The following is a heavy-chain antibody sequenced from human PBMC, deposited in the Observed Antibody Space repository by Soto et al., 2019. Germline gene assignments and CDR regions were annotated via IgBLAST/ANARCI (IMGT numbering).Heavy chain of an antibody. CDR3: ARQASQYYDSSGYYYIDWFDP. CDR2: IYWDDGK. CDR1: GFSLSTSGVG. J-gene: IGHJ5*02. V-gene: IGHV2-5*02. D-gene: IGHD3-22*01. Sequence: SGPTLVNPTQTLTLTCTFSGFSLSTSGVGVGLIRQPPGKALEWLALIYWDDGKRYSPSLKSRLTITKDTSKNQVVLTMTNMDPVDTATYYCARQASQYYDSSGYYYIDWFDPWGQGTLVTVYS.